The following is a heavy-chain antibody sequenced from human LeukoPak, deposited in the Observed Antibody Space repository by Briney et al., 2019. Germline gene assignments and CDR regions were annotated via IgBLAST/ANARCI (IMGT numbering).Heavy chain of an antibody. Sequence: ASVKVSCKASGYTFTGYYMHWVRQAPGQGLEWMGWINPNSGGTNYAQKFQGWVTMTRDTSISTAYMELSRLRSDDTAVYYCARGRHPGYSRGWYYWGQGTLVTVSS. J-gene: IGHJ4*02. CDR2: INPNSGGT. CDR3: ARGRHPGYSRGWYY. CDR1: GYTFTGYY. D-gene: IGHD6-19*01. V-gene: IGHV1-2*04.